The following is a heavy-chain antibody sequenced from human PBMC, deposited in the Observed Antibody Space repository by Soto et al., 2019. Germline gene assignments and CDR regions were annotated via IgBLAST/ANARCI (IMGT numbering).Heavy chain of an antibody. D-gene: IGHD6-19*01. J-gene: IGHJ4*02. CDR2: ISYDGSNK. V-gene: IGHV3-30-3*01. Sequence: GGSLRLSCAASGFTFSSYAMHWVRQAPGKGLEWVAVISYDGSNKYYADSVKGRFTISRDNSKNTLYLQMNSLRAEDTAVYYCARDRMVGSSGWYGWIDYWGQGTLVTVSS. CDR3: ARDRMVGSSGWYGWIDY. CDR1: GFTFSSYA.